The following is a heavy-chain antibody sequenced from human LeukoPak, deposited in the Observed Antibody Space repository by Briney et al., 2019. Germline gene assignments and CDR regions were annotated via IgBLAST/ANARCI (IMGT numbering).Heavy chain of an antibody. CDR1: GGSINSYY. CDR3: ARSSRGTSDYYGMDV. D-gene: IGHD1-1*01. CDR2: IYHSGST. J-gene: IGHJ6*02. Sequence: SETLSLTCTVSGGSINSYYWSWIRQPPGKGLEWIGYIYHSGSTDYNPSPKSRVTISVDTSQNHFSLKLSSVTAADTAVYYCARSSRGTSDYYGMDVWGQGTTVTVSS. V-gene: IGHV4-59*01.